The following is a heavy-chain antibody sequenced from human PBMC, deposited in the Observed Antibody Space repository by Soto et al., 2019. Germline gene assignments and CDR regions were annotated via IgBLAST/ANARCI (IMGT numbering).Heavy chain of an antibody. V-gene: IGHV1-18*01. Sequence: ASVNVSCKASGYTFTSYGISWVRQAPGQGLEWMGWISAYNGNTNYAQKLQGRVTMTTDTSTSTAYMELRSLRSDDTAVYYCARVGGYCSGGSCYSSRGAFDIWGQGTMVTVSS. CDR1: GYTFTSYG. CDR3: ARVGGYCSGGSCYSSRGAFDI. D-gene: IGHD2-15*01. J-gene: IGHJ3*02. CDR2: ISAYNGNT.